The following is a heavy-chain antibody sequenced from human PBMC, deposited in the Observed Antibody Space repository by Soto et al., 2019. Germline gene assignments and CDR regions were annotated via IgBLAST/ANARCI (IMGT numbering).Heavy chain of an antibody. CDR2: INPQTGGT. CDR3: ARERYQVLSDGMDV. Sequence: ASVKVSCKASGYTFTGYYIHWVREAPGQGLEWMGWINPQTGGTSYAQKFQGRVTLSRDTSINTAYLELSRLRFDDAAVYFCARERYQVLSDGMDVCGQGTTVTVSS. CDR1: GYTFTGYY. J-gene: IGHJ6*02. V-gene: IGHV1-2*02. D-gene: IGHD2-2*01.